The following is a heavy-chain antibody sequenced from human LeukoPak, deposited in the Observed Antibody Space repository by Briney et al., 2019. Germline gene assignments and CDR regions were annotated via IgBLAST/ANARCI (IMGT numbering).Heavy chain of an antibody. CDR2: MYPSDSYT. V-gene: IGHV5-10-1*01. J-gene: IGHJ3*02. CDR1: GFSFSTYW. D-gene: IGHD1-26*01. Sequence: PGGSLRLSCKGSGFSFSTYWINWVRQMPGKGLEWMGTMYPSDSYTNYSPSFQGHVTISADKSISTAYLQWSSLKASDIAMYYCARHILGGPAFDMWGQGTMVTVSS. CDR3: ARHILGGPAFDM.